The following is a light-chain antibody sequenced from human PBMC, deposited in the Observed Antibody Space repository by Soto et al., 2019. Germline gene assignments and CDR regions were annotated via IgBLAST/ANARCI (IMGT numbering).Light chain of an antibody. CDR1: QSVSSSY. V-gene: IGKV3-20*01. CDR3: QQYATSPLT. J-gene: IGKJ4*01. Sequence: EIVLTQSPGTLSLSPGERATLSCRASQSVSSSYLAWYQQKPGQAPRLLIYGASNRATGIPDRFSGSGSGTDFTLTISRLEPEDFALYYCQQYATSPLTFGGGTKVDIK. CDR2: GAS.